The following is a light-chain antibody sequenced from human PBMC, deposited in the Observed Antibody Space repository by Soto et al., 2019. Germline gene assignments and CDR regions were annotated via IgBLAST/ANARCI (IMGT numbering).Light chain of an antibody. CDR1: SSNIGGNS. Sequence: VLTQPPSVSASPGQKVTSSCSGSSSNIGGNSVSWYQQLPGTAPKLLIYDDNKRPSGIPDRYSGSKSGTSATLGITGFQTGDEADYYCGSWDSSLSAYVFGTGTKVTVL. V-gene: IGLV1-51*01. CDR3: GSWDSSLSAYV. J-gene: IGLJ1*01. CDR2: DDN.